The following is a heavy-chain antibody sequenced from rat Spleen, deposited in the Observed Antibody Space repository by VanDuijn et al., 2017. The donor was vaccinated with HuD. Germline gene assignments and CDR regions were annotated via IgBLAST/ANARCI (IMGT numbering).Heavy chain of an antibody. V-gene: IGHV5-25*01. D-gene: IGHD1-1*01. CDR2: ISSSGGST. CDR3: ARHPDYSNYFDY. J-gene: IGHJ2*01. CDR1: GFTFSHYD. Sequence: EVQLVESGGGLVQPGRSMKLSCAASGFTFSHYDMAWVRQAPKKGLEWVASISSSGGSTYYRDSVKGRFTVSRDNAKSTLYLQMDSLRSEDTATYYCARHPDYSNYFDYWGQGVMVTVSS.